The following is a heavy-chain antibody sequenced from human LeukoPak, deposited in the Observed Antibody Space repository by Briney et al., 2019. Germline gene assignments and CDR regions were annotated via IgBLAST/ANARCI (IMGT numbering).Heavy chain of an antibody. J-gene: IGHJ4*02. CDR3: ARHTSYRNWGDFDY. D-gene: IGHD7-27*01. CDR1: GCSISGYY. CDR2: IYSSGRT. V-gene: IGHV4-59*08. Sequence: ASETLSLTCTVSGCSISGYYWSWIRQPPGKGLEYIGYIYSSGRTNYNPSLKGRVTMSVDTSKNQVSLRVTSVTAADTAVYYCARHTSYRNWGDFDYWGQGTLVTVSS.